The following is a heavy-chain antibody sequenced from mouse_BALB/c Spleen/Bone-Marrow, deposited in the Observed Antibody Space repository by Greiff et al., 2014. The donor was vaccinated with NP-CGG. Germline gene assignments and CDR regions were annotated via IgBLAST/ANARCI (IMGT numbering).Heavy chain of an antibody. J-gene: IGHJ3*01. Sequence: EVNLVESGGGSVKPGGSLKLSCAASGSTFSSYPMSWVRQTPEKRLEWVASISAGGSDTYYLDSVKGRCTISRDNVKNTLFLQMSSLRSEDTAMYYCAMVTTATVWGQGTLVTVSA. D-gene: IGHD1-2*01. CDR3: AMVTTATV. CDR2: ISAGGSDT. V-gene: IGHV5-9*04. CDR1: GSTFSSYP.